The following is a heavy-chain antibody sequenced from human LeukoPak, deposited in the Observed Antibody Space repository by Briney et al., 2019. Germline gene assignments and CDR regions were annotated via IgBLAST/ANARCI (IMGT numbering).Heavy chain of an antibody. CDR1: GGTFSSYA. CDR2: IIPIFGTA. Sequence: SVKVSCNAFGGTFSSYAISWVRHAPGQGLEWMGVIIPIFGTANYAQKFQGRVTITTDESTSTAYTELSSLRSEDTAVYYCARGQQLVSFDYWGQGTLVTVSS. V-gene: IGHV1-69*05. D-gene: IGHD6-6*01. J-gene: IGHJ4*02. CDR3: ARGQQLVSFDY.